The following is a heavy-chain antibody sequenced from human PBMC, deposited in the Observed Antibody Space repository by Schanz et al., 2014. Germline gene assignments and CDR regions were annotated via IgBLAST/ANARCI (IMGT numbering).Heavy chain of an antibody. V-gene: IGHV3-74*01. Sequence: EVQLVQSGGGLVQPGGSLRLSCGSSGFTFSPYWMHWVRQAPGKGLAWVSRINGDGSNTNYADSVKGRFTISRDNAKNTLYLQTNSLTAEDTAVYCCARDQAYAASWHIFAAWGQGTLVTVSS. J-gene: IGHJ4*02. CDR1: GFTFSPYW. CDR2: INGDGSNT. CDR3: ARDQAYAASWHIFAA.